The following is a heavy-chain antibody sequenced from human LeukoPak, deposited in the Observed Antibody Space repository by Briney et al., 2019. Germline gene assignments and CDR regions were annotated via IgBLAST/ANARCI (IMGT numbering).Heavy chain of an antibody. D-gene: IGHD6-19*01. Sequence: ASVKVSCKASGGTFSSYAISWVRQAPGQGLEWMGGIIPIFGTANYAQKFQGRVTITADKSTSTAYMELSSLRSEDTAVYHCARGPYSSGWPSFDYWGQGTLVTVSS. V-gene: IGHV1-69*06. CDR1: GGTFSSYA. J-gene: IGHJ4*02. CDR2: IIPIFGTA. CDR3: ARGPYSSGWPSFDY.